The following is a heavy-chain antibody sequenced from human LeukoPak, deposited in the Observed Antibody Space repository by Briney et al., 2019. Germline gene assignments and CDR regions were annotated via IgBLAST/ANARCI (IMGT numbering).Heavy chain of an antibody. V-gene: IGHV3-7*01. Sequence: GGSLRLSCAASGFTFSSYAMSWVRQAPGKGLEWVANIKQDGSERHYVDSVKGRFTISRDNAKNTLYLQMNSLRAEDTAVYYCASGSSGWYGEIWGQGTLVTVSS. CDR3: ASGSSGWYGEI. D-gene: IGHD6-19*01. J-gene: IGHJ4*02. CDR1: GFTFSSYA. CDR2: IKQDGSER.